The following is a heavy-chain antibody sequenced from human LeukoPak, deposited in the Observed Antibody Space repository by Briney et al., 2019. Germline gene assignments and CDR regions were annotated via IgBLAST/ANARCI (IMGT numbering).Heavy chain of an antibody. CDR3: ATPYDSSGYPFMSPFDY. D-gene: IGHD3-22*01. CDR2: IYYSGST. J-gene: IGHJ4*02. Sequence: SETLSLTCTVSGGSISISSYYWGWIRQPPGKGLEWIGSIYYSGSTYYNPSLKSRVTISVDTSKNQFSLKLSSVTAADTAVYYCATPYDSSGYPFMSPFDYWGQGTLVTVSS. CDR1: GGSISISSYY. V-gene: IGHV4-39*01.